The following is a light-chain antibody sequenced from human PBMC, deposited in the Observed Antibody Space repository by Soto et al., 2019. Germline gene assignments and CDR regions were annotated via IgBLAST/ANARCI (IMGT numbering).Light chain of an antibody. CDR1: QSVSSSY. V-gene: IGKV3-20*01. CDR3: QYYGTSPQT. CDR2: GAS. J-gene: IGKJ1*01. Sequence: EIVFTQSPGTLSLSPGERATLSRRASQSVSSSYLAWYQQKPGQAPRLLIYGASSRATGIPDRFSGSGSGTDFTLTISRLEPEDFAVYYCQYYGTSPQTFGQGTKVDIK.